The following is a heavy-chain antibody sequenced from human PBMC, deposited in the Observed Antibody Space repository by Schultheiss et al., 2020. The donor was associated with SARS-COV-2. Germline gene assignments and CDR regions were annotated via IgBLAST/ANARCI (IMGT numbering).Heavy chain of an antibody. CDR2: ISAYNGNT. CDR3: ARVLWGTGEYYYYYGMDV. Sequence: ASVKVSCKASGYTFTSYGISWVRQAPGQGLEWMGWISAYNGNTNYAQKLQGRVTMTTDTSTSTAYMELSRLRSDDTAVYYCARVLWGTGEYYYYYGMDVWGQGTTVTVSS. D-gene: IGHD7-27*01. V-gene: IGHV1-18*01. CDR1: GYTFTSYG. J-gene: IGHJ6*02.